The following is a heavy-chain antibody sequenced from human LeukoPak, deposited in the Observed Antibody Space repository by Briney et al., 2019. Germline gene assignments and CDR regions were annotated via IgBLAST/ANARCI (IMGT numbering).Heavy chain of an antibody. J-gene: IGHJ4*02. CDR2: INPIGGDT. CDR1: GYTFTSNF. V-gene: IGHV1-46*03. D-gene: IGHD2-2*01. CDR3: ARGYCSSASCSPGAY. Sequence: ASVKVSCKASGYTFTSNFMYWVRQAPGQGLEWMGLINPIGGDTNYAQKFQGRVTMTRDTSTSTVYMELSSLRSEDTALYYCARGYCSSASCSPGAYWGQGTLSPSPQ.